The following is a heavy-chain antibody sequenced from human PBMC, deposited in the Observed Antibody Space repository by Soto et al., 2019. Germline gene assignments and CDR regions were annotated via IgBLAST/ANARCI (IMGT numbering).Heavy chain of an antibody. CDR3: ARLPGMDG. CDR2: IYYSGST. Sequence: SETLSLTCTVSGGSISSSSYYWGWIRQPPGKRLEWIGSIYYSGSTYYNPSLRSRVTIFVDTSKNQFSLKLSSVTAADTALYQCARLPGMDGWGKGTTVTVAS. CDR1: GGSISSSSYY. J-gene: IGHJ6*04. V-gene: IGHV4-39*01.